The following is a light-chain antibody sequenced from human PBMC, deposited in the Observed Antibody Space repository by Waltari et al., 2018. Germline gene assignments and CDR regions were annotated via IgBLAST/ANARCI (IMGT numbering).Light chain of an antibody. V-gene: IGLV2-14*01. J-gene: IGLJ3*02. CDR3: SSHTTSSIWV. Sequence: QSALTQPASVSGSPGQSITISCTRTSSDVGGYNFFSWYQQDPGKAPKLMIYEVSNRPSGVSNRFSGSKSGNTASLTISGLQAEDEADYYCSSHTTSSIWVFGGGTKVTVL. CDR1: SSDVGGYNF. CDR2: EVS.